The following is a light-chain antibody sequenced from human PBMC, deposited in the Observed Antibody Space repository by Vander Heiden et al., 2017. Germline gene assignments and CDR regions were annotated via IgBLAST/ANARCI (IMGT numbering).Light chain of an antibody. CDR3: QQYLAFPLT. CDR1: QSVFYSPNNYNY. CDR2: WAS. J-gene: IGKJ4*01. Sequence: DIVTAQFPYSLSVSLGERATIDCKSRQSVFYSPNNYNYLAWYQQKPGQPPKLLIYWASTRESGVPDRFSGSGSGTDFTLTISSLQAEDVAVYYCQQYLAFPLTFGGGTKVEIK. V-gene: IGKV4-1*01.